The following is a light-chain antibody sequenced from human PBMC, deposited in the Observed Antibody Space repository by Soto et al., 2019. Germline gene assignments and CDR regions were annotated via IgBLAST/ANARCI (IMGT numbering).Light chain of an antibody. V-gene: IGLV2-11*01. Sequence: QSVLTQPRSVSGSPGQSVTIPCTGTSSDVGGYNYVTWYQQHPDKAPKLLIYDVSKRPSGVPDHFSGSKSGSTASLTISGLQAEDEADYYCCSYAGSAYVFGTGTKLTVL. CDR3: CSYAGSAYV. CDR2: DVS. CDR1: SSDVGGYNY. J-gene: IGLJ1*01.